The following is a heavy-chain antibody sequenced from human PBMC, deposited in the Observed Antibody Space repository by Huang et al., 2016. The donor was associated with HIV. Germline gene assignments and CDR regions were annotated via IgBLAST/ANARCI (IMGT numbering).Heavy chain of an antibody. CDR1: GGSISSSSYY. Sequence: QLQLQESGPGLVKPSETLSLTCSVSGGSISSSSYYWGWIRQPPGKGLEWIGSIYYSGSPFYNPSLRSRGTISVDTSKNQFSLRLSSVTAADTSVYYCARHMDCSSSSCLAGGHERGPFDMWGQGTMVTVSS. J-gene: IGHJ3*02. D-gene: IGHD2-2*01. V-gene: IGHV4-39*01. CDR2: IYYSGSP. CDR3: ARHMDCSSSSCLAGGHERGPFDM.